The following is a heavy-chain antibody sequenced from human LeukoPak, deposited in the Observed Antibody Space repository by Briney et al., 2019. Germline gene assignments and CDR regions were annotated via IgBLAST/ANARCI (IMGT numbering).Heavy chain of an antibody. D-gene: IGHD1-26*01. V-gene: IGHV4-4*09. CDR1: GGSINSYY. Sequence: SETLSLTCTVSGGSINSYYWSWIRQPPGKGLEWIGYIYTSGSTNYNPSLKSRVTISVDTSKNQFSLKLSSVTAADTAVYYCARHAGAYSVRYLAIDYWGQGTLVTVSS. CDR3: ARHAGAYSVRYLAIDY. CDR2: IYTSGST. J-gene: IGHJ4*02.